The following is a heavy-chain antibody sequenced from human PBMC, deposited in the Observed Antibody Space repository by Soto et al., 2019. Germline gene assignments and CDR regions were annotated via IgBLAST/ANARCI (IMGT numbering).Heavy chain of an antibody. D-gene: IGHD2-2*02. V-gene: IGHV4-31*03. CDR2: IYYSGST. CDR3: ARGVVVVVPAAIRRGDYYYYGMDV. CDR1: GGSIISGGYY. J-gene: IGHJ6*02. Sequence: SETLSLTCTVSGGSIISGGYYWSWIRQHPGKGLEWIGYIYYSGSTYYNPSLKSRVTISVDTSKNQFSLKLSSVTAADTAVYYCARGVVVVVPAAIRRGDYYYYGMDVWGQGTTVTV.